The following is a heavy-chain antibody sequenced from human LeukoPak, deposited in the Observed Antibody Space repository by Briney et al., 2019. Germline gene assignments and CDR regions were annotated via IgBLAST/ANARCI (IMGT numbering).Heavy chain of an antibody. J-gene: IGHJ4*02. CDR1: GFTVSSNY. D-gene: IGHD4-17*01. Sequence: GGSLRLSCAASGFTVSSNYMSWVRQAPGQGLEWLSSISSSSTYIYYADSVKGRFTISRDNAKNSLYLQIHSLRAEDTAVYFCATDYGYYFDYWGQGTLVAVSS. V-gene: IGHV3-21*01. CDR2: ISSSSTYI. CDR3: ATDYGYYFDY.